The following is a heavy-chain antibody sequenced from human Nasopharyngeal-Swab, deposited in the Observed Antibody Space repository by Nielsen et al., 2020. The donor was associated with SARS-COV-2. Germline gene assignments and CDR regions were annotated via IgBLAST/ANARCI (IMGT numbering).Heavy chain of an antibody. D-gene: IGHD2-8*01. CDR1: GFNITSNY. J-gene: IGHJ4*02. CDR2: IYSGGNA. CDR3: ARDTGFCTRGSCGPFDS. Sequence: GESLKISCAASGFNITSNYMNWVRQAPGKGLEWVSVIYSGGNAYYADSVKGRFTISRDTSKNMLYLQMDSVRADDTAVYYCARDTGFCTRGSCGPFDSWGQGTLVSVSS. V-gene: IGHV3-53*01.